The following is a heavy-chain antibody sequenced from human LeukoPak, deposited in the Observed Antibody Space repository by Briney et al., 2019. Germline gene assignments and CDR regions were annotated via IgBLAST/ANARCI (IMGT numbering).Heavy chain of an antibody. J-gene: IGHJ4*02. V-gene: IGHV1-8*01. D-gene: IGHD1-20*01. Sequence: ASVKVSCKASGYTFTSYDINWARQATGQGLEWMGWMNPNSGNTGYAQKFQGRVTMTRNTSISTAYMELSSLRSEDTAVYYCARGHSYNWNPDYWGQGTLVTVSS. CDR3: ARGHSYNWNPDY. CDR2: MNPNSGNT. CDR1: GYTFTSYD.